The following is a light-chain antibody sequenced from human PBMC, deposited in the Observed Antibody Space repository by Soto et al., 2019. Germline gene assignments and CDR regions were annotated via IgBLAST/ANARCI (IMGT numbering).Light chain of an antibody. J-gene: IGKJ2*01. V-gene: IGKV1-33*01. CDR3: QQYDSFPRT. Sequence: DILMTQSPSSLSPSVGDRVTITCQASHDISKYLNWHQQKPGTPPXLLIYHSSNLETGVPSRFSGSGSGTHFILTISSLQPEDIATYFCQQYDSFPRTFGQGTKVDIK. CDR1: HDISKY. CDR2: HSS.